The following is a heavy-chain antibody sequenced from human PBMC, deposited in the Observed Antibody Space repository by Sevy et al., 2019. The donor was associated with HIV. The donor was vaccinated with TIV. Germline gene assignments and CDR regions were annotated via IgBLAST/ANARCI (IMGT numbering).Heavy chain of an antibody. J-gene: IGHJ4*02. CDR3: AKEGGGYNYDSSGLFDY. D-gene: IGHD3-22*01. Sequence: GGSLRLSCAASGFTFSSYAMTWVRQAPGKGLEWVSGISGSGYSTYYADSVKGRFTISRDNSKNTLYLQMNSLRAEDTAVYYCAKEGGGYNYDSSGLFDYWGQGNLVTVSS. CDR2: ISGSGYST. CDR1: GFTFSSYA. V-gene: IGHV3-23*01.